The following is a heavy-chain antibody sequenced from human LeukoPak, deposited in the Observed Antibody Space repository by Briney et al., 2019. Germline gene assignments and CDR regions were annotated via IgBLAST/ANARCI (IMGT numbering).Heavy chain of an antibody. CDR2: IDHTGSI. J-gene: IGHJ4*02. V-gene: IGHV4-34*01. Sequence: NPSETLSLTCAVNAGSFTGYYWSWIRQPPGKGLERIGEIDHTGSISYNPSLRSRVTISVDTFKNQFSLKLRSVTAADRAIYYCARGGYGPGSHYRYWGQGTLVTVSS. D-gene: IGHD3-10*01. CDR1: AGSFTGYY. CDR3: ARGGYGPGSHYRY.